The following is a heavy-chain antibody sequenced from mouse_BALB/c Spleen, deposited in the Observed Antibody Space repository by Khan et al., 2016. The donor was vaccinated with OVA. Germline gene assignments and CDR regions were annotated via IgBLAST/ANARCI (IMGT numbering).Heavy chain of an antibody. J-gene: IGHJ2*01. CDR1: GYSIPSGYA. Sequence: VQLKQSGPGLVKPSQSLSLTCTVTGYSIPSGYAWNWIRQFPGNKLECMGYISYSGVTSSTPSLKSRISITRHTSKNQFILQLTSVTTEDTATDYCARGNYYGYYIDYWGQGTTLTVSS. D-gene: IGHD1-2*01. CDR2: ISYSGVT. CDR3: ARGNYYGYYIDY. V-gene: IGHV3-2*02.